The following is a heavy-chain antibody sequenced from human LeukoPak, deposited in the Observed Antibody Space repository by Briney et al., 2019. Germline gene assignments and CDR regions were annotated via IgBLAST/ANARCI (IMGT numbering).Heavy chain of an antibody. J-gene: IGHJ4*02. V-gene: IGHV4-39*01. Sequence: VKPSETLSLTCTVSGVSISSSNYFWGWIRQPPGKGLEWMATIYYTGSTYYNPSLKSRVTVSADMSKNQFPLKLNSVTAADTAVYYCARQTNRGAGNFDSWGQGTLVTVSS. CDR2: IYYTGST. CDR1: GVSISSSNYF. CDR3: ARQTNRGAGNFDS. D-gene: IGHD1-1*01.